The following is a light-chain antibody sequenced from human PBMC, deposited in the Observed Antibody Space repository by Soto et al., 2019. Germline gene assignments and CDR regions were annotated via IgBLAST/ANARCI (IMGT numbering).Light chain of an antibody. CDR2: DVS. Sequence: QSALTQPPSVSGSPGQSVTISCTGTSCDVGGYNRVSWYQQPPGKAPKLLIYDVSNRPSGGSTRFSGSKSGNTASLTLSGLQAEDEADYYCTSYATGSAYFFGPGTKVTVL. V-gene: IGLV2-18*02. J-gene: IGLJ1*01. CDR1: SCDVGGYNR. CDR3: TSYATGSAYF.